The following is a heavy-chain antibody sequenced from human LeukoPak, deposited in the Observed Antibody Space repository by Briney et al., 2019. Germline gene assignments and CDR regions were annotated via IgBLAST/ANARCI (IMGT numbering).Heavy chain of an antibody. CDR2: IYYSGST. D-gene: IGHD5-24*01. CDR3: ARQNRAGSYLNY. CDR1: GGSISSYY. J-gene: IGHJ4*02. Sequence: SETLSLTCTVSGGSISSYYWSWIRQPPGKGLEWIGYIYYSGSTNYNPSLKSRVTISVDASKNQFSLKLSSVTAADTAVYYCARQNRAGSYLNYWGQGTLVTVSS. V-gene: IGHV4-59*08.